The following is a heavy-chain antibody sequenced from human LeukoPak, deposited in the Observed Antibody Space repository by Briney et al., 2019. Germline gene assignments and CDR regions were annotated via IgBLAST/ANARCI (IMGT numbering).Heavy chain of an antibody. V-gene: IGHV1-2*06. D-gene: IGHD2-8*01. J-gene: IGHJ6*03. Sequence: ASVKVSCKTSGYTFTDSYIHLVRRAPGQGLEWMGRINPNSGDPNYHQKYQGRVTMTRDTSISTAYMEMNSLTSDDTAVYYCARSARHCNNGVCFTGYYIDLWGKGTTVIVSS. CDR1: GYTFTDSY. CDR2: INPNSGDP. CDR3: ARSARHCNNGVCFTGYYIDL.